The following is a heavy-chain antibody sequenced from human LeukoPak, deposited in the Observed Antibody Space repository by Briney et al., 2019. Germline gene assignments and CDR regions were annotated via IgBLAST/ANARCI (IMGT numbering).Heavy chain of an antibody. D-gene: IGHD6-19*01. Sequence: SETLSLTCTVSGGSISSGDYYWSWIRQPPGKGLEWIGSIHYSGSTYYNPSLKNRVTISVDTPKNQFSLKLSSVTAADTAVYYCATHVYSSGWYFDYWGQGTLVTVSS. CDR3: ATHVYSSGWYFDY. CDR1: GGSISSGDYY. V-gene: IGHV4-39*01. CDR2: IHYSGST. J-gene: IGHJ4*02.